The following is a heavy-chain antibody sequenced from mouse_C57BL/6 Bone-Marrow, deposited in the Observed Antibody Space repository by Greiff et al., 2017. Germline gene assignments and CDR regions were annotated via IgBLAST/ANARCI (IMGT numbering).Heavy chain of an antibody. CDR2: FYPGSGSI. CDR3: ARHEDEGGCGPWCAY. D-gene: IGHD1-1*02. V-gene: IGHV1-62-2*01. J-gene: IGHJ3*01. CDR1: GYTFTEYT. Sequence: QVQLQQSGAELVKPGASVKLSCKASGYTFTEYTIHWVKQRSGQGLEWIGWFYPGSGSIKYNEKFKDKATLTADKSYSPVYMELSRLTSEDSAFYFCARHEDEGGCGPWCAYWGQGTLVTVSA.